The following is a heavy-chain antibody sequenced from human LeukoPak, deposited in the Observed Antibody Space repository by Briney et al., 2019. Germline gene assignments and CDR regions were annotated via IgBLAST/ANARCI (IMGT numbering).Heavy chain of an antibody. CDR3: AREPPDYYDSSGYYGDY. Sequence: PGGSLRLSCAASGFTFSSYWMSWVRQAPGKGLEWVANIKQDGSEKYYVDSVKGRFTISRDNAKNSLYLQMSSLRAEDTAVYYCAREPPDYYDSSGYYGDYWGQGTLVTVSS. CDR2: IKQDGSEK. V-gene: IGHV3-7*03. D-gene: IGHD3-22*01. CDR1: GFTFSSYW. J-gene: IGHJ4*02.